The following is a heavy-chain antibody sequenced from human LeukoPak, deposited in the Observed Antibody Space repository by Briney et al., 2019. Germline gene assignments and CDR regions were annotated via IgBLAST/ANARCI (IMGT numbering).Heavy chain of an antibody. CDR1: GGSFSGYS. D-gene: IGHD2-15*01. J-gene: IGHJ4*02. CDR2: IYHSGST. Sequence: SETLSLTCAVYGGSFSGYSWSWIRQPPGKGLEWIGYIYHSGSTYYNPSLKSRVTISVDRSKNQFSLKLSSVTAADTAVYYCASSGGGRSSNYFDYWGQGTLVTVSS. V-gene: IGHV4-30-2*01. CDR3: ASSGGGRSSNYFDY.